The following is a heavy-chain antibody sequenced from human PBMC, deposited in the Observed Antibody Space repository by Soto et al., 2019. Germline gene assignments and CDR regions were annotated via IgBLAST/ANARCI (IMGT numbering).Heavy chain of an antibody. D-gene: IGHD2-2*01. CDR3: ARVRGPAYHAQGADALVI. J-gene: IGHJ3*02. CDR2: IYYSGST. CDR1: GGSISSYY. Sequence: SETLSLTCTVSGGSISSYYWSWIRQPPGKGLEWIGYIYYSGSTNYNPSLKSRVTISVDTSKNQFSLKLSSVTAADAAVYYCARVRGPAYHAQGADALVILGQGTLVTVSS. V-gene: IGHV4-59*01.